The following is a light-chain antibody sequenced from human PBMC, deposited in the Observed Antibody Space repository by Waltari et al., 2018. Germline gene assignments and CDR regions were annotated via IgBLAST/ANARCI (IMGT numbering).Light chain of an antibody. CDR2: EVF. CDR3: SSYAGGNTLV. CDR1: SSDVGRYKF. Sequence: QPALTQPPSASGSLGHSVTISCTGSSSDVGRYKFVSWYQQYPGKAPKLIFYEVFKRPPVVPDRFSGSKSGNTASLTVSGLQPEDEAYYYCSSYAGGNTLVFGGGTRLTVL. V-gene: IGLV2-8*01. J-gene: IGLJ2*01.